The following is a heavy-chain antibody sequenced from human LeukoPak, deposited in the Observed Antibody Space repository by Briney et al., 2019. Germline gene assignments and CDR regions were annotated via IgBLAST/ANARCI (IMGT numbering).Heavy chain of an antibody. CDR2: IYYSGST. Sequence: EPSETLSLTCTVSGGSINSHYWSWIRQPPGKGLEWIGFIYYSGSTHYKPSLKSRGTISVDTSKNQYSLKLSSVTAADTAVYYCARSSESYDSSGYYSYYFDYWGQGTLVTVSS. D-gene: IGHD3-22*01. V-gene: IGHV4-59*11. CDR3: ARSSESYDSSGYYSYYFDY. J-gene: IGHJ4*02. CDR1: GGSINSHY.